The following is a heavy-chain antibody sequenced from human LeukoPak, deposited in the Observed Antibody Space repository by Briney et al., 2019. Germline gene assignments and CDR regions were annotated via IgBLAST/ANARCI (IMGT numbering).Heavy chain of an antibody. CDR1: GGSISSDY. CDR2: IYYSGST. Sequence: SETLSLTCTVSGGSISSDYWSWIRQPPGKGLEWIGYIYYSGSTNYNPSLKSRVTISVDTSKNQFSLKLSSVTAADTAVYYCARQGVGAFDIWGQGTMVTVSS. D-gene: IGHD2-8*01. CDR3: ARQGVGAFDI. V-gene: IGHV4-59*08. J-gene: IGHJ3*02.